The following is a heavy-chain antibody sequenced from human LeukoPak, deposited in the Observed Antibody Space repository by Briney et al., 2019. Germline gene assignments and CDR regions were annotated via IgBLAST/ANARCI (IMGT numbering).Heavy chain of an antibody. Sequence: GASVKVSCKASGYSFTGYYMHWVRQAPGQGLEWMGWMNPNSGGTNYAQKFQGRVTMTRDTSISTAYMELSRLRSDDTAVYYCARDSNHVVVPLGYWGQGTLVTVSS. CDR2: MNPNSGGT. V-gene: IGHV1-2*02. CDR1: GYSFTGYY. D-gene: IGHD2-15*01. CDR3: ARDSNHVVVPLGY. J-gene: IGHJ4*02.